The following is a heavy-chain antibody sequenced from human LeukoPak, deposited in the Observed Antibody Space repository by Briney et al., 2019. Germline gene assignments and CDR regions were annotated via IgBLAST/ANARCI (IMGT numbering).Heavy chain of an antibody. J-gene: IGHJ4*02. D-gene: IGHD3-22*01. Sequence: SETLSLTCTVSGGSISSYYWSWIRQPPGKGLEWIGYIYYSGSTNYNPSLKSRVTISVDTSKNQFSLKLSSVTAADTAVYYCARDYYDSSGYMDYWGQGTLVTVSS. CDR2: IYYSGST. CDR3: ARDYYDSSGYMDY. CDR1: GGSISSYY. V-gene: IGHV4-59*12.